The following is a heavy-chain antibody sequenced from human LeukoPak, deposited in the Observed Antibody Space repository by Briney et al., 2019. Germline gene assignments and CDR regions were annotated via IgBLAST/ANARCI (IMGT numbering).Heavy chain of an antibody. CDR3: ARDRTGYYIFDY. D-gene: IGHD3-9*01. CDR1: GGSISSGGYY. V-gene: IGHV4-31*02. J-gene: IGHJ4*02. CDR2: IYYSGST. Sequence: SRTLSLTCNVSGGSISSGGYYWSWIRQHPGKGLEWIGYIYYSGSTYYNPSLKSRVTISVDTSKNQFSLELNSVTAADTAVYYCARDRTGYYIFDYWGRGTLVTVSS.